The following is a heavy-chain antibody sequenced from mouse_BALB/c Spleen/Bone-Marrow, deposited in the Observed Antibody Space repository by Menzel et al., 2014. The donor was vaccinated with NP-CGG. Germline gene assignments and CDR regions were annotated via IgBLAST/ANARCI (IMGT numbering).Heavy chain of an antibody. Sequence: VQLQQSGPELVKPGTSVKMSCKASGYTFTDFVISWVKQKTGQGLEWIGEIYPGNDGSCYNERFKGKATLTADKSSNTAYMQLSSLTSEDSAVYFCAREGTGTGWYFDVWGAGTTVTVSS. J-gene: IGHJ1*01. CDR1: GYTFTDFV. CDR2: IYPGNDGS. CDR3: AREGTGTGWYFDV. D-gene: IGHD4-1*01. V-gene: IGHV1-81*01.